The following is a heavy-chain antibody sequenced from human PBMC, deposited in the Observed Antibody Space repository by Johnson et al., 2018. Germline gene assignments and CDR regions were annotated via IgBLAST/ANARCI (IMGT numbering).Heavy chain of an antibody. CDR3: AIGYYDSSGYSNPFDI. Sequence: QVQLQESGPGLVKPSETLSLTCTVSGGSINSYYWSWIRQPPGKGLEWLGYIYHSGSPNYNPSLNSRVTISVDTSKNQFSLKLSSLTAAATAVYSFAIGYYDSSGYSNPFDIWGQGTMVTVSS. J-gene: IGHJ3*02. V-gene: IGHV4-59*01. CDR1: GGSINSYY. CDR2: IYHSGSP. D-gene: IGHD3-22*01.